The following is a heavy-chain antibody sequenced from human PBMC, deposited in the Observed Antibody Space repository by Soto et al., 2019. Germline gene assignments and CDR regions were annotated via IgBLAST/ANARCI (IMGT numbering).Heavy chain of an antibody. J-gene: IGHJ6*02. CDR3: AKDLYYDFWSGRGYYYGMDV. Sequence: PGGSLRLSCAAXGFTFSSYGMHWVRQDPGKGLEWVAVISYDGSNKYYADSVKGRFTISRDNSKNTLYLQMNSLRAEDTAVYYCAKDLYYDFWSGRGYYYGMDVWGQGTTVTVSS. V-gene: IGHV3-30*18. CDR2: ISYDGSNK. CDR1: GFTFSSYG. D-gene: IGHD3-3*01.